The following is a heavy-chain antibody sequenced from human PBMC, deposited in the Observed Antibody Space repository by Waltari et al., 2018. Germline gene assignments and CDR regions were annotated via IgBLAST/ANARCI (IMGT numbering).Heavy chain of an antibody. D-gene: IGHD2-15*01. V-gene: IGHV4-38-2*01. CDR1: GYSISSGYY. Sequence: QVQLQESGPGLVKPSETLSLTCAVSGYSISSGYYWGWIRQPPGKGLEWIGSIYHSGSTYYNPSLKSRVTISVDTSKNQFSLKLSSVTAADTAVYYCARPSGYGGNHRFDYWGQGTLVTVSS. CDR3: ARPSGYGGNHRFDY. J-gene: IGHJ4*02. CDR2: IYHSGST.